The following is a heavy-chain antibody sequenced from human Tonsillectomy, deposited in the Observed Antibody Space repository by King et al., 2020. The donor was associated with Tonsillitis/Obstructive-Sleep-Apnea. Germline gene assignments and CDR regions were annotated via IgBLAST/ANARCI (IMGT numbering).Heavy chain of an antibody. J-gene: IGHJ3*02. V-gene: IGHV4-39*01. Sequence: QLQESGPGLVKPSETLSLTCTVSGGSISSSTYYWGWIRQPPGKGLEWIGTIYYSGSTYYNPSLKTRVTISVDKSNNQFSLKLSPVTAADTAVYYCARRVQLERRGDAFNIWGQGTMVTVSS. D-gene: IGHD1-1*01. CDR2: IYYSGST. CDR3: ARRVQLERRGDAFNI. CDR1: GGSISSSTYY.